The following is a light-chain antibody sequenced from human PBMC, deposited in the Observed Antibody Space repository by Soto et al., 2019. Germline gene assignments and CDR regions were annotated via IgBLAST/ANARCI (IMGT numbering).Light chain of an antibody. CDR1: QSISSW. CDR3: QQYGSSPIT. CDR2: KAS. Sequence: DIQMTQSPSTLSASVGDRVTITCRASQSISSWLAWYQQKPGKAPNLLIYKASSLQSGVPSRFSGSGSGTEFTLTISRLEPEDFAVYYCQQYGSSPITFGQGTRLEIK. J-gene: IGKJ5*01. V-gene: IGKV1-5*03.